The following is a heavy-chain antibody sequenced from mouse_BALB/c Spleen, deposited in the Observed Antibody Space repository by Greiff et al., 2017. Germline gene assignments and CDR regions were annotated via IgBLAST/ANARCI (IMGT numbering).Heavy chain of an antibody. CDR2: ISSGGSYT. J-gene: IGHJ2*01. CDR1: GFTFSSYA. Sequence: EVKVVESGGGLVKPGGSLKLSCAASGFTFSSYAMSWVRQTPEKRLEWVATISSGGSYTYYPDSVKGRFTISRDNAKNTLYLQMSSLRSEDTAMYYCARNWDYYFDYWGQGTTLTVSS. V-gene: IGHV5-9-3*01. CDR3: ARNWDYYFDY. D-gene: IGHD4-1*01.